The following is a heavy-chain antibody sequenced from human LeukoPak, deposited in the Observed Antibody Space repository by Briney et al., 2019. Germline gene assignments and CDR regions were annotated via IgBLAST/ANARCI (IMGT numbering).Heavy chain of an antibody. CDR2: IYYSGST. Sequence: SETLSLTCTVSGGSISSYYWSWIRQPPGKGLEWIGYIYYSGSTNYNPSLKSRVTISVDTSKNQFSLKLSSVTAADTAVYYCAKSAVAGDFDYWGQGTLVTVSS. CDR1: GGSISSYY. D-gene: IGHD6-19*01. J-gene: IGHJ4*02. CDR3: AKSAVAGDFDY. V-gene: IGHV4-59*01.